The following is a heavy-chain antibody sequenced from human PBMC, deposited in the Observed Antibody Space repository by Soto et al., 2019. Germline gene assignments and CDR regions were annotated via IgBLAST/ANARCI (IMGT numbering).Heavy chain of an antibody. J-gene: IGHJ3*02. V-gene: IGHV5-51*01. CDR3: ARPSSSIIRDAFDI. D-gene: IGHD6-13*01. CDR2: IYPGDSDT. CDR1: GYSFTSYW. Sequence: GESLKISCKGSGYSFTSYWIGWVRQVPGKGLEWMGIIYPGDSDTRYSPSFQGQVTISADKSISTAYLHWSSLKASDTAMYYCARPSSSIIRDAFDIWGQGTMVTVSS.